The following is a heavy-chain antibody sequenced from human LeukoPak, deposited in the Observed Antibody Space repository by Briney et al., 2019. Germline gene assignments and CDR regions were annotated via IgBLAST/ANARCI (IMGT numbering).Heavy chain of an antibody. CDR3: ARLRSSSFYYYYMDV. V-gene: IGHV3-11*01. D-gene: IGHD6-6*01. CDR1: GFTFSDYY. CDR2: ISSSGSTI. Sequence: GGSLRLSCAASGFTFSDYYMSWIRQAPGKGLDWVSYISSSGSTIYYADSVKGRFTISRDNAKNSLYLQMNSLRAEDTAVYYCARLRSSSFYYYYMDVWGKETTVTVSS. J-gene: IGHJ6*03.